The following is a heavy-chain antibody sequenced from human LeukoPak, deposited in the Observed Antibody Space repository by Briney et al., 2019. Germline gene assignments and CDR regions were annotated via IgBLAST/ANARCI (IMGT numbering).Heavy chain of an antibody. J-gene: IGHJ6*02. CDR3: ARDEAPGYCSSTSCYTPYYYYYGMDV. CDR1: GYTFTSYY. D-gene: IGHD2-2*02. Sequence: ASVKVSCKASGYTFTSYYMHWVRQAPGQGLEWMGIINPSGGSTSYAQKFQGRVTMTRDTSTSTVYMELSSLRSEDTAVYYCARDEAPGYCSSTSCYTPYYYYYGMDVWGQGTTVTVSS. CDR2: INPSGGST. V-gene: IGHV1-46*01.